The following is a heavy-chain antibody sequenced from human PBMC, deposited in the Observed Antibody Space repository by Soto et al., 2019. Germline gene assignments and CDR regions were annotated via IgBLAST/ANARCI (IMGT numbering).Heavy chain of an antibody. V-gene: IGHV3-21*06. J-gene: IGHJ4*02. CDR2: LSSGSRYV. Sequence: GGALRLSCTASGFTFSNYIMTWVRQPPGKGLEWVASLSSGSRYVYYADSVKGRFTISRDDARNSVFLQMNNVRAEDAAVYYCVRGGSSRSYWGRGTLVTVSS. CDR3: VRGGSSRSY. D-gene: IGHD3-16*01. CDR1: GFTFSNYI.